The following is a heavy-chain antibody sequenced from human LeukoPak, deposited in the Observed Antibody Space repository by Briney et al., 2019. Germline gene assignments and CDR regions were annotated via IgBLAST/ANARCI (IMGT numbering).Heavy chain of an antibody. Sequence: ASVKVSCKASGYTFTGYYMHWVRQAPGQGLEWMGWINPNSGGTNYAQKFQGRVTMTRDTSISTAYMELSRLRSDDTAVYYCARTEGLLWFGELLYQQTNFDYWGQGTLVTVSS. CDR2: INPNSGGT. V-gene: IGHV1-2*02. D-gene: IGHD3-10*01. J-gene: IGHJ4*02. CDR3: ARTEGLLWFGELLYQQTNFDY. CDR1: GYTFTGYY.